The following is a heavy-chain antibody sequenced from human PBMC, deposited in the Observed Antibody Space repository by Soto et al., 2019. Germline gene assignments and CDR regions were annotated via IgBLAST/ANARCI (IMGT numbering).Heavy chain of an antibody. V-gene: IGHV3-7*01. J-gene: IGHJ4*02. CDR2: IKQDGSEK. Sequence: PGGSLRLSCAASGFTFSSYWMSWVRQAPGKGLEWVANIKQDGSEKYYVDSVKGRFTISRDNAKNSLYLQMNSLRAEDTAVYYCAREEGAFLEWSPSPFDYWGQGTLVTVPS. CDR1: GFTFSSYW. D-gene: IGHD3-3*01. CDR3: AREEGAFLEWSPSPFDY.